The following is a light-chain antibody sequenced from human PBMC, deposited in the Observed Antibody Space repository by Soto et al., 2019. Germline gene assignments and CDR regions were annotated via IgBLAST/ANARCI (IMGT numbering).Light chain of an antibody. CDR3: CSYAGSSTYV. V-gene: IGLV2-23*01. Sequence: QSVLTQPASVSGSPGQSITISCTGTSSDVGSYNLVSWYQQYPGTAPKLMIYEDSKRPSGVSNRFSGSKSGNTASLTISGLQTEDDADYYCCSYAGSSTYVFGTGTKLTVL. CDR2: EDS. CDR1: SSDVGSYNL. J-gene: IGLJ1*01.